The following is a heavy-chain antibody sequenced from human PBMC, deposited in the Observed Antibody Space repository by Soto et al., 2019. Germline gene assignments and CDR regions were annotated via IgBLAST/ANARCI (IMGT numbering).Heavy chain of an antibody. J-gene: IGHJ4*02. CDR1: GDSINSDKYY. V-gene: IGHV4-39*01. Sequence: SETLSLTCSVSGDSINSDKYYWGWIRQPPGKGLEWIGSIYYRGNTYYNPSLQTRVPISLDKSKSQFSLKLNSVTAADSAVYFCARLEGLATISYYFDFWGQRAPVTVSS. D-gene: IGHD3-9*01. CDR3: ARLEGLATISYYFDF. CDR2: IYYRGNT.